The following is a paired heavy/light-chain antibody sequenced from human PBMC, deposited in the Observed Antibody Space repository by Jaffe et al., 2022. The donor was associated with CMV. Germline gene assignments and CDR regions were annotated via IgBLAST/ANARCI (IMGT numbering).Heavy chain of an antibody. V-gene: IGHV4-39*01. Sequence: QLQLQESGPGLVKPSETLSLTCTVSGGSISSSSYYWGWIRQPPGKGLEWIGSIYYSGSTYYNPSLKSRVTISVDTSKNQFSLKLSSVTAADTAVYYCARHRSYYDSSGYYYDGPQNPFDYWGQGTLVTVSS. D-gene: IGHD3-22*01. CDR3: ARHRSYYDSSGYYYDGPQNPFDY. J-gene: IGHJ4*02. CDR2: IYYSGST. CDR1: GGSISSSSYY.
Light chain of an antibody. CDR3: QSYDSSLSGWV. CDR1: SSNIGAGYD. Sequence: QSVLTQPPSVSGAPGQRVTISCTGSSSNIGAGYDVHWYQQLPGTAPKLLIYGNSNRPSGVPDRFSGSKSGTSASLAITGLQAEDEADYYCQSYDSSLSGWVFGTGTKVTVL. V-gene: IGLV1-40*01. CDR2: GNS. J-gene: IGLJ1*01.